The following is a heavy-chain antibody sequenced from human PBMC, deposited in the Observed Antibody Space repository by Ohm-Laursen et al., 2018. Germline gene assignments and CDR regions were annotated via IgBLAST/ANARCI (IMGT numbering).Heavy chain of an antibody. CDR2: INSDGSST. CDR1: GFTFSSYW. Sequence: SLRLSCTASGFTFSSYWMHWVRQAPGIGLARVSRINSDGSSTNYADSVKGRFTISRDNAKNTLYLQMDSLRAEDTAVYYCASIYCTGTSCYKYFQYWGQGTLVTVSS. CDR3: ASIYCTGTSCYKYFQY. V-gene: IGHV3-74*01. D-gene: IGHD2-2*02. J-gene: IGHJ1*01.